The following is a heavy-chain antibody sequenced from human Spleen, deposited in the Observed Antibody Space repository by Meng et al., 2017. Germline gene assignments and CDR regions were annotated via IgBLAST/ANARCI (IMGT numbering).Heavy chain of an antibody. V-gene: IGHV1-18*04. CDR2: ISAYNGNT. CDR1: GYTFRNYG. D-gene: IGHD7-27*01. Sequence: QVQLVQSGVEVKKSGASVKVSCRASGYTFRNYGVTWVRQAPGQGLEWMGWISAYNGNTNYAQKFQDRVAMTTDTSTSTASMEVRSLRSDDTAVYYCARGPRNWGFDYWGQGTLVTVSS. J-gene: IGHJ4*02. CDR3: ARGPRNWGFDY.